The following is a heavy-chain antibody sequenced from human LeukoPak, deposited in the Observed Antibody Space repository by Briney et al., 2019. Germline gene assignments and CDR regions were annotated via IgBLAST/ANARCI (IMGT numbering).Heavy chain of an antibody. CDR2: IGGRDGST. CDR1: GFTFGSYG. J-gene: IGHJ4*02. CDR3: AKGHYYGSGSLDY. D-gene: IGHD3-10*01. Sequence: GGSLRLSCAASGFTFGSYGMSWVRQAPGKGLEWVSAIGGRDGSTYYADSVKGRFTISRDNSKNTLYVQMNSLRAEDTAVYYCAKGHYYGSGSLDYWGQGTLVTVSS. V-gene: IGHV3-23*01.